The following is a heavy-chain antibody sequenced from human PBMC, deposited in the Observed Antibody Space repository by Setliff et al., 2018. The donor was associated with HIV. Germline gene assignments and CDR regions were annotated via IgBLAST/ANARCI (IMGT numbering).Heavy chain of an antibody. J-gene: IGHJ3*02. D-gene: IGHD6-13*01. CDR2: IIPMYNIP. CDR3: ARDQTGVAAAAFGGGSAWSDEGFDI. V-gene: IGHV1-69*13. CDR1: GGTLSNYV. Sequence: SVKVSCKTSGGTLSNYVITWVRQAPGQGLEWMGMIIPMYNIPAYAQKFQGRVTFTADESTRTAYMELSSLSSEDTAVYYCARDQTGVAAAAFGGGSAWSDEGFDIWGQGTMVTVSS.